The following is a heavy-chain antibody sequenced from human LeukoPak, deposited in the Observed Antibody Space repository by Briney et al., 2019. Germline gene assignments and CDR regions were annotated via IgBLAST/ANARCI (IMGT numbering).Heavy chain of an antibody. D-gene: IGHD2-15*01. J-gene: IGHJ5*02. CDR2: IYYSGST. V-gene: IGHV4-31*03. CDR1: GGSISSGGYY. Sequence: SQTLSLTCTVSGGSISSGGYYWSWIRQHPGKGLEWIGYIYYSGSTYYNPSLKTRVTISVDTSKNQVSVKLSSVTAADTAVYYCARFGRDIVVVVAATDPAKNWFDPWGQGTGVTVSS. CDR3: ARFGRDIVVVVAATDPAKNWFDP.